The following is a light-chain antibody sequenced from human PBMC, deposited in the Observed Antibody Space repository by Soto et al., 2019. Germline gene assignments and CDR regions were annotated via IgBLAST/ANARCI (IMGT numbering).Light chain of an antibody. V-gene: IGKV1-39*01. CDR3: QQSHSALLT. J-gene: IGKJ4*01. CDR1: QYIGTY. CDR2: AVS. Sequence: DIQMTQSPSSLSAPVGARVTITCRASQYIGTYFYWYQQKPGQVPKLLIYAVSGLQSGVPSRFSGSRSGTDFTHAITSLHPEDSAPYYCQQSHSALLTFGGGTKVDI.